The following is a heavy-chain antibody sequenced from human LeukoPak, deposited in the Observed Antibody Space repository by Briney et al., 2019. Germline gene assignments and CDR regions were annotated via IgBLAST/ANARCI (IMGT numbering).Heavy chain of an antibody. J-gene: IGHJ4*02. Sequence: GGSLRLSCAASGFTVSSNYMSWVRQAPGKGLEWVSVIYSGGSTYYADPVKGRFTISRDNSKNTLYLQMNSLRAEHTAVYHCAKDLPAAIILWFDYWGQGTLVTVSS. V-gene: IGHV3-53*01. CDR3: AKDLPAAIILWFDY. CDR2: IYSGGST. CDR1: GFTVSSNY. D-gene: IGHD2-2*02.